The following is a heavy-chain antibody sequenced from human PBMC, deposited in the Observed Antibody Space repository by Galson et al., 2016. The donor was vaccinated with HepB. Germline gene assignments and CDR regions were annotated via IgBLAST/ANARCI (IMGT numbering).Heavy chain of an antibody. J-gene: IGHJ4*02. Sequence: SLRLSCAASGFTFSFYAMHWVRQAPGKGLEYVSAISGNGGSTYYADSVKGRFTISRDNSKNTLYLQMSSLRTEDTAVYYCVKGGGYSSGWYKGAFDYWGQGTLVTVPS. V-gene: IGHV3-64D*06. D-gene: IGHD6-19*01. CDR2: ISGNGGST. CDR3: VKGGGYSSGWYKGAFDY. CDR1: GFTFSFYA.